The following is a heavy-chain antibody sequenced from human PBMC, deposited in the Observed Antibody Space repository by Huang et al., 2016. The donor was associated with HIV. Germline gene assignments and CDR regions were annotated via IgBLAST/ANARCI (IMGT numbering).Heavy chain of an antibody. D-gene: IGHD6-19*01. J-gene: IGHJ5*02. V-gene: IGHV3-30*02. Sequence: QVQLVESGGGVVQPGGSLRLSCAASGFTFSSFGMHWVRQSPGKGLEVVAFIRYHGLNYYYADAVKGRFTISRDNSKNILYLQMNSLRTEDTGIYYCAKDPGSGWSSWFDPWGQGTPVIVST. CDR3: AKDPGSGWSSWFDP. CDR2: IRYHGLNY. CDR1: GFTFSSFG.